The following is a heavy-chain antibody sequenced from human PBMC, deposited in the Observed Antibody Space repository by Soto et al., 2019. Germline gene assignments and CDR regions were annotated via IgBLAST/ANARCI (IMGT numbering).Heavy chain of an antibody. V-gene: IGHV4-4*02. CDR3: ASLNIAAADLYDY. CDR1: GGSISSSNW. Sequence: QVQLQESGPGLVKPSGTLSLTCAVSGGSISSSNWWSWVRQPPGKGLEWIGEIYHSGSTNYNPSLKSRVPRSVDQSKNQFSLKLSSVTAADTAVYYCASLNIAAADLYDYWGQGTLVTVSS. J-gene: IGHJ4*02. CDR2: IYHSGST. D-gene: IGHD6-13*01.